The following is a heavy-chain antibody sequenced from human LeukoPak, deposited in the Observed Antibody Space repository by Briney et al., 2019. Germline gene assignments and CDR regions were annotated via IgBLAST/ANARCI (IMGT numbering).Heavy chain of an antibody. Sequence: ASVKVSCKASGYTFTGYYMHWVRQAPGQGLEWMGWINPNSGGTNYAQKFQGRVTMTRDTSISTAYMELSRLISDDTAVYYCAAISSGWSEYYFDYWGQGTLVTVSS. CDR2: INPNSGGT. CDR3: AAISSGWSEYYFDY. V-gene: IGHV1-2*02. J-gene: IGHJ4*02. D-gene: IGHD6-19*01. CDR1: GYTFTGYY.